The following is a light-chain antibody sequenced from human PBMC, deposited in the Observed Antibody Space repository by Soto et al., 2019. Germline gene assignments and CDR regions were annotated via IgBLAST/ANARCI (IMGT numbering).Light chain of an antibody. CDR2: WAS. V-gene: IGKV4-1*01. J-gene: IGKJ2*01. CDR3: QQYYSALYT. CDR1: QSVLYSSNNKNY. Sequence: DIVMTQSPDSLAVSLGERATINCKSSQSVLYSSNNKNYLAWYQQKAGQPPKLLIYWASTRQSGVPDRFSGSGSGTDFTLTISSLQAEDESVYYCQQYYSALYTFGQGTKLEIK.